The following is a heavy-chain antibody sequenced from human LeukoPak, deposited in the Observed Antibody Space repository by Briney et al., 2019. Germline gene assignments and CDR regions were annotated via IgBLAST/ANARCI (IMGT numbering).Heavy chain of an antibody. J-gene: IGHJ4*02. CDR1: GYTFSSYW. V-gene: IGHV5-51*01. CDR3: ARQNDLRLDY. D-gene: IGHD1-1*01. Sequence: GESLKISCKGSGYTFSSYWIGWVRQMPGKGVEWMGIIYPGDSDTRYSPSLQGQVTISVDTSIGTAYLQWSSLKASDTVIYYCARQNDLRLDYSGQGTLVTVSP. CDR2: IYPGDSDT.